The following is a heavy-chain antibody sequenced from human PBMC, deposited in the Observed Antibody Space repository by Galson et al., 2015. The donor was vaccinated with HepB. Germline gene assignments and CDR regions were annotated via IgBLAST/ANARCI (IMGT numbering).Heavy chain of an antibody. J-gene: IGHJ6*02. V-gene: IGHV6-1*01. D-gene: IGHD5/OR15-5a*01. CDR1: GDSVSSNSAA. CDR3: ARIPYSVYGMDV. CDR2: TYYRSKWYN. Sequence: CAISGDSVSSNSAAWNWIRQCPSRGLEWLGRTYYRSKWYNDYAVSLKSRITINPDTSKNQFSLQLSSMTPEDTAVYFCARIPYSVYGMDVWGQGTTVTVSS.